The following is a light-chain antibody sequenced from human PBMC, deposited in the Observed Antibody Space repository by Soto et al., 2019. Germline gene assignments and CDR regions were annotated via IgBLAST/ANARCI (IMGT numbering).Light chain of an antibody. Sequence: EIVLTQSPGTLSLSPGERATLSCRASQSVSSSQLAWYQQKPGQAPRLLIYGASSRATGIQDRFSGSGSGTDFTLTIRSLEPEDFAVYYCKQFSSSMLTFGGGTKVDIK. J-gene: IGKJ4*01. CDR1: QSVSSSQ. V-gene: IGKV3-20*01. CDR3: KQFSSSMLT. CDR2: GAS.